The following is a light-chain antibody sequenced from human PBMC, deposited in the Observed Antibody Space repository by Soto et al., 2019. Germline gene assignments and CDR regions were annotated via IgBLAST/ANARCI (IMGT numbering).Light chain of an antibody. J-gene: IGKJ3*01. CDR3: HQSNTWPPSFT. Sequence: EVVLIQSPATLSLSPGETATLSCRDSQSVTTKLAWYQQRPGQTPRLLXXNASTTATDVPATFSGGGSVTEFSRTSSSLQSDDFGVYYCHQSNTWPPSFTFGPGTKVDIK. CDR2: NAS. CDR1: QSVTTK. V-gene: IGKV3-15*01.